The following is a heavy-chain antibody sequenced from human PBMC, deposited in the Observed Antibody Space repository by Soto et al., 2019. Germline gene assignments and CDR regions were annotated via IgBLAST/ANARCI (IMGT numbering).Heavy chain of an antibody. CDR3: AGAYYYGSGTTWGAFDI. Sequence: QSGGSLRLSCAASGFTFSSYGMHWVRQAPGKGLEWVAVIWYDGSNKYYADSVKGRFTISRDNSKNTLYLQMNSLRDEDTAVYYCAGAYYYGSGTTWGAFDIWGQGTMVTVSS. J-gene: IGHJ3*02. D-gene: IGHD3-10*01. CDR2: IWYDGSNK. CDR1: GFTFSSYG. V-gene: IGHV3-33*01.